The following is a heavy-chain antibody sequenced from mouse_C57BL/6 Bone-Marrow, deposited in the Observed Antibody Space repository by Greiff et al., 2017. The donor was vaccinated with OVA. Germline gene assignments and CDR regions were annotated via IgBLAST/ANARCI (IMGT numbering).Heavy chain of an antibody. V-gene: IGHV1-82*01. CDR1: GYAFSSSW. J-gene: IGHJ2*01. Sequence: VMLVESGPELVKPGASVKISCKASGYAFSSSWMNWVKQRPGKGLEWIGRIYPGDGDTNYNGKFKGKATLTADKSSSTAYMQLSSLTSEDSAVYFCATREGYYDVFYYFDYWGQGTTLTVSS. CDR3: ATREGYYDVFYYFDY. D-gene: IGHD2-3*01. CDR2: IYPGDGDT.